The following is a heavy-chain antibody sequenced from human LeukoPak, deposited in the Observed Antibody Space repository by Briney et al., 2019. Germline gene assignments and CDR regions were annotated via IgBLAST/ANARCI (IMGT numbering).Heavy chain of an antibody. D-gene: IGHD2-2*01. J-gene: IGHJ4*02. V-gene: IGHV3-11*04. Sequence: GGSLRLSCAASGFTCSDYYMSWIRQAPGKGLEWVSYISSSGSTIYYADSVKGRFTISRDNAKNSLYLQMNSLRAEDTAVYYCARDYHMTSGFFDYWGQGTLVTVSS. CDR1: GFTCSDYY. CDR2: ISSSGSTI. CDR3: ARDYHMTSGFFDY.